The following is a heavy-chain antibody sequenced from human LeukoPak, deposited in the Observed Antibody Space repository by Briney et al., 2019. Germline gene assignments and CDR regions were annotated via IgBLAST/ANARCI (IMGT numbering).Heavy chain of an antibody. J-gene: IGHJ4*02. Sequence: PSETLSLTCTVSGGSISSSSHYWGWIRQPPGKGLEWIGSMYYRGSTNYNPSLKSRVTISVDTSKNQFSLKLSSVTAADTAVYYCARGTVVTPFDYWGQGTLVTVSS. D-gene: IGHD4-23*01. CDR2: MYYRGST. CDR3: ARGTVVTPFDY. CDR1: GGSISSSSHY. V-gene: IGHV4-39*07.